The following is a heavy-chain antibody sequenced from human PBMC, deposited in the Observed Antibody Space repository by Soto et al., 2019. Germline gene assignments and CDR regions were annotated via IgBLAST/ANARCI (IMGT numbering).Heavy chain of an antibody. Sequence: QVQLRESGPGLVKPSETLSLTCSVSGGSVSSDFYNWRWMRQPPGKGLEWVGDISHIGSTNYNPSLKSRPTISVDPSRNHFSLKVTSVTAADTAVYYCGRVKREPFQKKNDSWCPGILVIVSS. V-gene: IGHV4-61*03. J-gene: IGHJ4*02. CDR1: GGSVSSDFYN. CDR2: ISHIGST. CDR3: GRVKREPFQKKNDS.